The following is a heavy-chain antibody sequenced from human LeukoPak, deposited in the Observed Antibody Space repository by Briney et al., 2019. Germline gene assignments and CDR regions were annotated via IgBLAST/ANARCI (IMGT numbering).Heavy chain of an antibody. D-gene: IGHD6-19*01. J-gene: IGHJ4*02. CDR1: GYTFTGYY. Sequence: ASVKVSCKASGYTFTGYYMHWVRQAPGQGLEWMGWINPNGGGTNYAQKFQGRVTMTRDTSISTAYMELSRLRSDDTAVYYCARDLGSGWYSFDYWGQGTLVTVSS. CDR3: ARDLGSGWYSFDY. CDR2: INPNGGGT. V-gene: IGHV1-2*02.